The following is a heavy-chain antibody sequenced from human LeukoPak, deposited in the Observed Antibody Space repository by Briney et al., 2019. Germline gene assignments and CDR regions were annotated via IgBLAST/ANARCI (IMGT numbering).Heavy chain of an antibody. CDR2: FDPEDGET. CDR1: GYTLTELS. V-gene: IGHV1-24*01. Sequence: ASVKVSCKVSGYTLTELSMHWVRQAPGKGLEWMGGFDPEDGETIYARKFQGRVTMTEDTSTDTAYMELSSLRSEDTAVYYCATADGGSLIFDYWGQGTLVTVSS. CDR3: ATADGGSLIFDY. J-gene: IGHJ4*02. D-gene: IGHD4-23*01.